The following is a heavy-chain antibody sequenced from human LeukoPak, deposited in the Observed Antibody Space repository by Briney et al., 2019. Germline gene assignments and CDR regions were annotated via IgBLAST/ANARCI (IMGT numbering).Heavy chain of an antibody. CDR3: ARDRAYCSSTSCPRPLDY. Sequence: GGSLRLSCAASGCTFSSYAMHWVRQAPGKGLGWVAVISYDGSNKYYADSVKGRFTISRDNSKNTLYLQMNSLRAGDTAVYYCARDRAYCSSTSCPRPLDYWGQGTLVTVSS. CDR2: ISYDGSNK. J-gene: IGHJ4*02. D-gene: IGHD2-2*01. CDR1: GCTFSSYA. V-gene: IGHV3-30*04.